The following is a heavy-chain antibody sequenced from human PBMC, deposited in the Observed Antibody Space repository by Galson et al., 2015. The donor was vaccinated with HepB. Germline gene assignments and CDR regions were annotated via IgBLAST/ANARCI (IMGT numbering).Heavy chain of an antibody. J-gene: IGHJ6*02. CDR3: ARPPTRYYGMDV. CDR1: GYTFTDYY. Sequence: SVKVSCKASGYTFTDYYIHWVRQAPGQGLEWMGWISAYNGDTNYAQKLQGRVTMTTDTSTSTAYMELRSLRSDDTAVYYCARPPTRYYGMDVWGQGTTVTVSS. V-gene: IGHV1-18*04. CDR2: ISAYNGDT.